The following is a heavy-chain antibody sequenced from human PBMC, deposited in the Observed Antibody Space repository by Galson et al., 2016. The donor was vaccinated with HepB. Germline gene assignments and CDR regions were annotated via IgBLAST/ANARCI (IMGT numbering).Heavy chain of an antibody. V-gene: IGHV4-31*03. CDR2: ISYSGTA. CDR1: GGFISRDGNF. J-gene: IGHJ4*02. CDR3: ARAVPVALDYAFDS. D-gene: IGHD3-16*01. Sequence: TLSLTCSVSGGFISRDGNFWNWIRQVPGKGLEWLSFISYSGTAYYNPSLQSRLSVSLDTAKNDFSLRLDSVTAADTAVYFCARAVPVALDYAFDSWGPGALVTVSS.